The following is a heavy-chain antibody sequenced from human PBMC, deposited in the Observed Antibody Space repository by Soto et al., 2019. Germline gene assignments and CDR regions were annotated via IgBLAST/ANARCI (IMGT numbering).Heavy chain of an antibody. V-gene: IGHV1-69*10. D-gene: IGHD3-10*01. CDR1: GGTFSSYA. Sequence: GASVKVSCKASGGTFSSYAISWVRQAPGQGLEWMGGIIPILGTANYAQKFQGRVTITADKSTSTAYMELSSLRSEDTAVYYCARSIDYYGSGSYYPYYYYGMDVWGQGTTVTVSS. J-gene: IGHJ6*02. CDR3: ARSIDYYGSGSYYPYYYYGMDV. CDR2: IIPILGTA.